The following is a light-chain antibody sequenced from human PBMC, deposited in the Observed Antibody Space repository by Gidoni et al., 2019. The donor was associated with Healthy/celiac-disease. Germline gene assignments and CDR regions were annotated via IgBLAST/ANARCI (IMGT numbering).Light chain of an antibody. CDR2: AAS. Sequence: IKLIQSPASPSASVGDRVTITCRASQSISSYLNWYQQKPGKAPKLLIYAASSLQSGVPSRFSGSGSGTDFTLTISSLQPEDFATYYCQQSYSTPCTFGQGTKVEIK. V-gene: IGKV1-39*01. CDR3: QQSYSTPCT. J-gene: IGKJ2*02. CDR1: QSISSY.